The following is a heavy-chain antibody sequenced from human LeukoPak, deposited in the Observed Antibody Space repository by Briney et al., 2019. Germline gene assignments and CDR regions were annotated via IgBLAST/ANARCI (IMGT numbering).Heavy chain of an antibody. CDR1: GGTFSSYA. V-gene: IGHV1-69*05. CDR3: ARGRRVPSSLDY. D-gene: IGHD2-2*01. Sequence: SVKVSCKASGGTFSSYAISWVRQAPGQGLEWMGRIIPIFGTANYAQKFQGRVMITTDESTSTAYMELSSLRSEDTAVYYCARGRRVPSSLDYWGQGTLVTVSS. CDR2: IIPIFGTA. J-gene: IGHJ4*02.